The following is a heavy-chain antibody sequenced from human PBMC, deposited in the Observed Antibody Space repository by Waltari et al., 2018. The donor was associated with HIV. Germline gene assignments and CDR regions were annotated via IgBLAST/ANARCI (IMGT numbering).Heavy chain of an antibody. V-gene: IGHV4-39*07. J-gene: IGHJ5*02. CDR2: IYYSGST. CDR1: GGSISSSSYY. D-gene: IGHD3-10*01. Sequence: QLQLQESGPGLVKPSETLSLTCTVSGGSISSSSYYWGWIRQPPGKGLEWIGSIYYSGSTYYNPSLKSRVTISVDTSKNQFSLKLSSVTAADTAVYYCARDMLYGSGSYLISDPWGQGTLVTVSS. CDR3: ARDMLYGSGSYLISDP.